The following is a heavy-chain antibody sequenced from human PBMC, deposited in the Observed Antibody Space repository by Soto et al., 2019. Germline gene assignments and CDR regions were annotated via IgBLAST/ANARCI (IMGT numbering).Heavy chain of an antibody. J-gene: IGHJ4*02. CDR3: ATSPTPGSPVGTFDY. CDR1: GFTFSSYA. V-gene: IGHV3-23*01. CDR2: ISGSGGST. D-gene: IGHD1-1*01. Sequence: GGSLRLSCAASGFTFSSYAMSWVRQAPGKGLEWVSAISGSGGSTYYADSVKGRFTISRDNSKNTLYLQMNSLRAEDTAVYYCATSPTPGSPVGTFDYWGQGTLVTVSS.